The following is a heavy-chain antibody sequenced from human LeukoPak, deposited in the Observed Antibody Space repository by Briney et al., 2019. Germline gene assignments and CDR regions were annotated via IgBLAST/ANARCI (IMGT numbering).Heavy chain of an antibody. CDR1: GYTFTSYD. J-gene: IGHJ4*02. CDR2: MNPNSGNT. V-gene: IGHV1-8*01. D-gene: IGHD3-9*01. Sequence: GASVKVSCKASGYTFTSYDINWVRQATGQGLEWMGWMNPNSGNTGYAQKFQGRVTMTRNTSISTAYMELSSLRSEDTAVYYCAVGLRYSYLFDCWGQGTLVTVSS. CDR3: AVGLRYSYLFDC.